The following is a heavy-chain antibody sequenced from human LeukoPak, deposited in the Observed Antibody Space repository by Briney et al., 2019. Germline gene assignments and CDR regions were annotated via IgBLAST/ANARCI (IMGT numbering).Heavy chain of an antibody. V-gene: IGHV4-59*12. Sequence: SETLSLTCTVSGGSISTYYWSWIRQPLNKGLEWIAYIYYSGSTNYNPSLKSRVFILMDTSKNHFSLTLTSVTAADTALYYCARSDGYGLVDIWGQGTMVTFSS. CDR1: GGSISTYY. CDR2: IYYSGST. D-gene: IGHD3-10*01. J-gene: IGHJ3*02. CDR3: ARSDGYGLVDI.